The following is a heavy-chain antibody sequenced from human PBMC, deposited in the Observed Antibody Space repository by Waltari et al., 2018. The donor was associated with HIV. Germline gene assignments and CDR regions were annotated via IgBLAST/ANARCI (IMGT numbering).Heavy chain of an antibody. J-gene: IGHJ3*01. CDR1: GFNFRNFA. Sequence: EVQLLESGGGLVQPGGSLRLSCAASGFNFRNFAMSWVRQAPGKGPEWVSALSGSGSTASYADSVKGRFTISRDFSNNTLFLQINNLRAEDTAVYFCAKSMRDLRPSAYDVWGQGTLVAISS. CDR2: LSGSGSTA. V-gene: IGHV3-23*01. D-gene: IGHD2-8*01. CDR3: AKSMRDLRPSAYDV.